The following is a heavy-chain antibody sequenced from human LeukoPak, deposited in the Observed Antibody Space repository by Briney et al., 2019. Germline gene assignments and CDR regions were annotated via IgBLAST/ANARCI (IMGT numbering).Heavy chain of an antibody. CDR1: GLIVSSNY. CDR2: ISGGGGTT. Sequence: GGSLRLSCAASGLIVSSNYMSWVRQAPGKGLEWVSRISGGGGTTYYADSVKGRFTVSRDNSKNMLHLQMNSLRAEDTAVYYCAKDPTSYGANADYFDYWGQGTLVTVSS. J-gene: IGHJ4*02. CDR3: AKDPTSYGANADYFDY. D-gene: IGHD4-17*01. V-gene: IGHV3-23*01.